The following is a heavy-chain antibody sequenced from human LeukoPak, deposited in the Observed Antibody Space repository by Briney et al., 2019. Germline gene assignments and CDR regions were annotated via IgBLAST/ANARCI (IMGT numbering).Heavy chain of an antibody. V-gene: IGHV4-39*01. CDR3: ARHRINQLWLPPRPDY. CDR2: IYYSGST. J-gene: IGHJ4*02. CDR1: GGSISSSSYY. D-gene: IGHD5-18*01. Sequence: SETLSLTCTVSGGSISSSSYYWGWIRQPPGKGLEWIGSIYYSGSTYYNPSLKSRVTISVDTSKNQFSLKLSSVTAADTAVYYCARHRINQLWLPPRPDYWGQGTLVTVSS.